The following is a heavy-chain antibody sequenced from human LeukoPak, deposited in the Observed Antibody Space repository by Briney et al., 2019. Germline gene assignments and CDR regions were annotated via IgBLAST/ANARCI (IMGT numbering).Heavy chain of an antibody. J-gene: IGHJ4*02. V-gene: IGHV4-30-4*07. CDR2: IYYSGST. CDR1: GDSISSGGYS. D-gene: IGHD5-24*01. CDR3: ARVLAIKEMATDYLDY. Sequence: SETLSLTCTVSGDSISSGGYSWSWIRQPPGKGLEWIGYIYYSGSTYYNPSLKSRVTISVDTSKNQFSLKLSSVTAADTAVYYCARVLAIKEMATDYLDYWGQGTLVTVSS.